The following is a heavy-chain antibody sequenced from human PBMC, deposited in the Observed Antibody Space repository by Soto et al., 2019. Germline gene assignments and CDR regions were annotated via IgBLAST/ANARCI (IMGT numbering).Heavy chain of an antibody. Sequence: QVQLVESGGGLVKPGGSLRLSCAASGFTFSDSYMSWIRQAPGEGLEWISYITFSGNTVHYADSLKGRFTISRDNAKTSLYRQMNRLRAEDTAVYYCARVSWRAKYGMDVWGKGTTVTVSS. CDR2: ITFSGNTV. V-gene: IGHV3-11*01. J-gene: IGHJ6*04. CDR3: ARVSWRAKYGMDV. CDR1: GFTFSDSY.